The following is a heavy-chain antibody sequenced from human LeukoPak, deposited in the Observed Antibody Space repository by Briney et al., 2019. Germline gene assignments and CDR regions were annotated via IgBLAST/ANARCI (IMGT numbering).Heavy chain of an antibody. J-gene: IGHJ4*02. D-gene: IGHD3-10*01. CDR1: GGSFSGYY. Sequence: SETLSLTCAVYGGSFSGYYWSWIRQPPGKGLEWIGEINHSGSTNYNPSLKSRVTISVDTSKNQFSLKLSSVTAAGTAVYYCARGRYYYGSGFFYWGQGTLVTVSS. CDR2: INHSGST. CDR3: ARGRYYYGSGFFY. V-gene: IGHV4-34*01.